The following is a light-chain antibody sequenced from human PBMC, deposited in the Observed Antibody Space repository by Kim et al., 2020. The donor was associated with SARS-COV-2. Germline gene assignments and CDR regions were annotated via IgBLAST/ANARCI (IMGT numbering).Light chain of an antibody. CDR3: QRWDSSCV. CDR1: NIGIGG. Sequence: VSVARGETARKTCGGKNIGIGGGDWYQEKQGQGPVLVVYDDRDRHKGNPERVSGSKSGNTATLTISRVEAGDEADYYCQRWDSSCVFGGGTQLTVL. CDR2: DDR. V-gene: IGLV3-21*02. J-gene: IGLJ7*01.